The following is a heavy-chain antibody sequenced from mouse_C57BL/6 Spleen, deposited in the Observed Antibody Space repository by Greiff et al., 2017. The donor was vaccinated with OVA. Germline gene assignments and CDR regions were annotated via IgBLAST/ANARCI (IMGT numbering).Heavy chain of an antibody. CDR3: AREENYYGSSYYAMDY. CDR2: IYPRDGST. Sequence: QVQLQQSDAELVKPGASVKISCKVSGYTFTDHTIHWMKQRPEQGLEWIGYIYPRDGSTKYNEKFKGKATLTADKSSSTAYMQLNSLTSEDSAVYFCAREENYYGSSYYAMDYWGQGTSVTVSS. D-gene: IGHD1-1*01. CDR1: GYTFTDHT. V-gene: IGHV1-78*01. J-gene: IGHJ4*01.